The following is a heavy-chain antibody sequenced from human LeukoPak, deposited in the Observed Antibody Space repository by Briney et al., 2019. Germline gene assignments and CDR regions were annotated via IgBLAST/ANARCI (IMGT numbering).Heavy chain of an antibody. D-gene: IGHD6-13*01. J-gene: IGHJ3*02. V-gene: IGHV4-39*07. CDR1: GGSISSSSYY. CDR3: ARVRGRIAAAGTGDDAFDI. CDR2: IYYSGST. Sequence: PSETLSLTCTVSGGSISSSSYYWGWIRQPPGKGLEWIGSIYYSGSTYYSPSLKSRVTISVDTSKNQFSLKLSSVTAADTAVYYCARVRGRIAAAGTGDDAFDIWGQGTMVTVSS.